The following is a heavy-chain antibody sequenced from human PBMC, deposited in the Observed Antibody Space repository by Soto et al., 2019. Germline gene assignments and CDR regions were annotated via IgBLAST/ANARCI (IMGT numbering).Heavy chain of an antibody. CDR2: ISSSSSYI. CDR1: GFTFSSYS. CDR3: ARDHMGLRVIFGAVPGYMDV. V-gene: IGHV3-21*01. Sequence: GGSLRLSCAASGFTFSSYSMNWVRQAPGKGLEWVSSISSSSSYIYYADSVKGRFTISRDNAKNSLYLQMNSLRAEDTAVYYCARDHMGLRVIFGAVPGYMDVWGKGTTVTVSS. J-gene: IGHJ6*03. D-gene: IGHD3-3*01.